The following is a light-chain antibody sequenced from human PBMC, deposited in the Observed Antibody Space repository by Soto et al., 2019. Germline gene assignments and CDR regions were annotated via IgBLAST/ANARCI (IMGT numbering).Light chain of an antibody. CDR1: QSISNY. CDR2: AAS. Sequence: DIQMTQSPSSLSASVGDRVTITCRASQSISNYLNWYQQKPGKAPKLLIYAASSLQSGVPSRFSGSGSETDFTLTISSLQPEDFATYYCQQSYSTLPFTFGPGTKVDIK. V-gene: IGKV1-39*01. CDR3: QQSYSTLPFT. J-gene: IGKJ3*01.